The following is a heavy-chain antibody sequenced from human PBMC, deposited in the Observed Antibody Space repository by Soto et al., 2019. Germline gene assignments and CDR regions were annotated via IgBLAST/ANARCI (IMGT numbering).Heavy chain of an antibody. J-gene: IGHJ4*02. D-gene: IGHD5-18*01. Sequence: GGSLRLGCTTNGFNFGDYSMTCFRQAPGNGLEWVGFSRSTAYGGTTEYAASVKGRFTISRDDSKSIAYLQMNSLKTEDSAVYYCTREGGQLWLPYSFVYWGQGT. CDR1: GFNFGDYS. CDR2: SRSTAYGGTT. V-gene: IGHV3-49*03. CDR3: TREGGQLWLPYSFVY.